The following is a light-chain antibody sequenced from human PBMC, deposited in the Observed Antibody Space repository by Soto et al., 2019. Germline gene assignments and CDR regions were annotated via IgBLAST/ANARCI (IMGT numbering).Light chain of an antibody. CDR2: DAS. CDR3: QQYGSSPT. J-gene: IGKJ1*01. V-gene: IGKV3-20*01. CDR1: QSVGSY. Sequence: FLLAQWPVTLSLSPEERATLSCRASQSVGSYLAWYQQKPGQAPRLLIYDASNRATGIPARFSGSGSGTEFTLTISRLEPEDFAVYYCQQYGSSPTFGQGTKVDIK.